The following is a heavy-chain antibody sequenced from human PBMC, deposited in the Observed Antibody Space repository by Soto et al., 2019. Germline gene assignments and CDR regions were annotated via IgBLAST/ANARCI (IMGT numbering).Heavy chain of an antibody. CDR3: TRDASRDSSDRGWFDP. CDR2: ISSSGSPI. Sequence: SLRLSCAASVVGFSTSEMNWVRHGPGKGLEWISYISSSGSPIFYADSVKGRFIVSRDNAKSSLHLKMKSLRAEDTAVYYCTRDASRDSSDRGWFDPLGPGTLVNVSS. CDR1: VVGFSTSE. J-gene: IGHJ5*02. D-gene: IGHD6-13*01. V-gene: IGHV3-48*03.